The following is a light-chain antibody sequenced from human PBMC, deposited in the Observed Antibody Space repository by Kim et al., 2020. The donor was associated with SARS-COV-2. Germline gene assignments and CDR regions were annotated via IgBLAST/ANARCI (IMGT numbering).Light chain of an antibody. CDR2: DNT. V-gene: IGLV1-40*01. Sequence: QRVTSSRTGNSSNIGTGHHVNWYQQLPGTAPKLLIYDNTTRPSGVPDRFSGSQSGTSASLAITGLQAEDEAAYYCQSYDSSLSAYVFGTGTKVTVL. CDR3: QSYDSSLSAYV. J-gene: IGLJ1*01. CDR1: SSNIGTGHH.